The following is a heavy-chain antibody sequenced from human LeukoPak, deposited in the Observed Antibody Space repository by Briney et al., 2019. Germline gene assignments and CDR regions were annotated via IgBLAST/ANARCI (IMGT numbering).Heavy chain of an antibody. V-gene: IGHV3-30*04. J-gene: IGHJ1*01. CDR1: GFTFSNYA. Sequence: PGGSLRLSCAASGFTFSNYAIHCVRQAPGKGLEWVAVIAYDGSSTVYADSEKGRFTISRDLSTNTLYLQMNSLTTEDTAMYFCARRPVAAEYFQHWGQGTLVTVSS. D-gene: IGHD6-25*01. CDR3: ARRPVAAEYFQH. CDR2: IAYDGSST.